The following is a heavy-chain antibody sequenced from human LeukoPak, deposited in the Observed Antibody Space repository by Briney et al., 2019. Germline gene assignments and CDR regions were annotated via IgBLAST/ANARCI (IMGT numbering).Heavy chain of an antibody. CDR1: GYTFTGYY. V-gene: IGHV1-2*02. D-gene: IGHD3-10*01. J-gene: IGHJ4*02. CDR2: INPNSGGT. CDR3: ARESMWLVRGVITSRYYFDY. Sequence: AASVKVSCKASGYTFTGYYMHWVRQAPGQGLEWMGWINPNSGGTNYAQKFQGRVTMTRDTSISTAYMELSRLRSDDTAVYYCARESMWLVRGVITSRYYFDYWGQGTLVTVSS.